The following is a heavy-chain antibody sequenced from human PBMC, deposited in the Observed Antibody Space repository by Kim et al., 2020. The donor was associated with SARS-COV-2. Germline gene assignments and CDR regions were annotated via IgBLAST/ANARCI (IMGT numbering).Heavy chain of an antibody. J-gene: IGHJ3*02. CDR3: AHTGPPRYYYDSSGYYPDAFDI. CDR1: GFSLSTSGVG. CDR2: IYWDDDK. Sequence: SGPTLVNPTQTLTLTCTFSGFSLSTSGVGVGWIRQPPGKALEWLALIYWDDDKRYSPSLKSRLTITKDTSKNQVVLTMTNMDPVDTATYYCAHTGPPRYYYDSSGYYPDAFDIWGQGTMVTVSS. V-gene: IGHV2-5*02. D-gene: IGHD3-22*01.